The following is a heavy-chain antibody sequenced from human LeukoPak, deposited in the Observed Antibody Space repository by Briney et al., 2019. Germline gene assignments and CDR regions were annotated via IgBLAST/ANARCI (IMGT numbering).Heavy chain of an antibody. V-gene: IGHV1-18*01. CDR2: ISAYNGNT. Sequence: GSSVKVSCKASGGTFSSYAISWVRQAPGQGLEWMGWISAYNGNTNYAQKLQGRVTMTTDTSTSTAYMELRSLRSDDTAVYYCARAGCSGGSCYSSYYYYGMDVWGQGTTVTVSS. CDR3: ARAGCSGGSCYSSYYYYGMDV. CDR1: GGTFSSYA. D-gene: IGHD2-15*01. J-gene: IGHJ6*02.